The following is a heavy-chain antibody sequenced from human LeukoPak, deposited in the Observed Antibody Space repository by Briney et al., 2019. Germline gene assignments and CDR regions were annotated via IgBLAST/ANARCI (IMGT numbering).Heavy chain of an antibody. CDR3: AKGLRELWGDAFDM. CDR1: GFTVSSNY. D-gene: IGHD4-17*01. V-gene: IGHV3-23*01. CDR2: ISGSGGST. Sequence: GGSLRLSCAASGFTVSSNYMSWVRQAPGKGLEWVSAISGSGGSTYYADSVKGRFTISRDNSKNTLYLQMNNLRAEDTAVYYCAKGLRELWGDAFDMWGQGTMVTVSS. J-gene: IGHJ3*02.